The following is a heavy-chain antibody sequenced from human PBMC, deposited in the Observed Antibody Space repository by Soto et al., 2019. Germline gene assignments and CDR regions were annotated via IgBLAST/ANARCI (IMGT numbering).Heavy chain of an antibody. CDR2: INHSGST. CDR1: GGSFSGYY. D-gene: IGHD6-19*01. V-gene: IGHV4-34*01. Sequence: SETLSLTCAVYGGSFSGYYWSWIRQPPGKGLEWIGEINHSGSTNYNPSLKSRVTISVDTSKNQFSLKLSSVTAADTAVYYCARTPSARKYSSGWHYYYYYMDVWGKGTTVTVSS. J-gene: IGHJ6*03. CDR3: ARTPSARKYSSGWHYYYYYMDV.